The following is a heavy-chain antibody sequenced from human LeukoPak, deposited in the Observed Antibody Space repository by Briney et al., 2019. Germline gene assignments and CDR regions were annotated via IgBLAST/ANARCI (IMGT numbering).Heavy chain of an antibody. Sequence: GASVKVSCKASGYTFTGYYMHWVRQAPGQGLEWMGWINPNSGGTNYAQKFQGRVTMTRDTSISTAYMELSRLRSDDTTVCYCARGIAVAGTLTDFDYWGQGTLVTVSS. J-gene: IGHJ4*02. CDR2: INPNSGGT. CDR3: ARGIAVAGTLTDFDY. D-gene: IGHD6-19*01. CDR1: GYTFTGYY. V-gene: IGHV1-2*02.